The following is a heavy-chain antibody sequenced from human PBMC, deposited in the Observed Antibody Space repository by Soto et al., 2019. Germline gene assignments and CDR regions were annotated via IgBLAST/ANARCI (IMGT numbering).Heavy chain of an antibody. D-gene: IGHD2-2*01. CDR3: ARSKYCSSTSCYAFDY. V-gene: IGHV3-33*01. J-gene: IGHJ4*02. CDR1: GFTFGSYG. Sequence: GGSLRLSCAASGFTFGSYGMHWVRQAPGKGLEWVAIIWYDGSNKYYADSLKGRFTISRDNSKNTLFLQMNSLRAEDTAIYCCARSKYCSSTSCYAFDYWGQGT. CDR2: IWYDGSNK.